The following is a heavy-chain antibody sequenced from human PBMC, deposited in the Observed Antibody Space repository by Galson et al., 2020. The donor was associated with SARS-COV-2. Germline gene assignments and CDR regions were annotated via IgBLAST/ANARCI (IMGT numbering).Heavy chain of an antibody. CDR3: ARQLAGYCSGGSCYSGLRVDY. CDR1: GGSISSSSYY. D-gene: IGHD2-15*01. CDR2: IYYSGST. V-gene: IGHV4-39*01. J-gene: IGHJ4*02. Sequence: ETSETLSLTCTVSGGSISSSSYYWGWIRQPPGKGLEWIGSIYYSGSTYYNPSLKSRVTISVDTSKNQFSLKLSSVTAADTAVYYCARQLAGYCSGGSCYSGLRVDYWGQGTVVTVAS.